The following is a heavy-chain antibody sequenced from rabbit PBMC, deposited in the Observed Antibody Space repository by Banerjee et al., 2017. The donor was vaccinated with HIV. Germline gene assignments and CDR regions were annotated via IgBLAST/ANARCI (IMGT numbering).Heavy chain of an antibody. Sequence: EESGGGLVKPEGSLTLTCTASGFSFSNNYVISWVRQAPGKGLEWIGYIDPGFGSTDYASWVNGRFTISRTSSTTVSLQMTSLTAADTATYFCARRVYSTTWGPFKLWGQGTLVTVS. CDR2: IDPGFGST. J-gene: IGHJ4*01. D-gene: IGHD4-2*01. V-gene: IGHV1S45*01. CDR1: GFSFSNNYV. CDR3: ARRVYSTTWGPFKL.